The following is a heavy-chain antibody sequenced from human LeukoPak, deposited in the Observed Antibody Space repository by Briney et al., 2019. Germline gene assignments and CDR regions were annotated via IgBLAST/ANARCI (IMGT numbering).Heavy chain of an antibody. CDR2: ISGSGGST. Sequence: GGSLRLSCAASGFTFSSYAMSWVRQAPGKGLEWVSAISGSGGSTYYADSVKGRFTISRDNSKNTLYLQMNSLRAEDTAVYYCAREIVVLPAAPKDYFYYMDVWGKGTTVTVSS. CDR1: GFTFSSYA. CDR3: AREIVVLPAAPKDYFYYMDV. V-gene: IGHV3-23*01. D-gene: IGHD2-2*01. J-gene: IGHJ6*03.